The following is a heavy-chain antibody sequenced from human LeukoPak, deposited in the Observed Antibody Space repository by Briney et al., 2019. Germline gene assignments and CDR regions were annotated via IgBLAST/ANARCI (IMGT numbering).Heavy chain of an antibody. D-gene: IGHD2-8*01. CDR2: IYYTGGT. CDR3: ARVRVGVSWDTTDY. Sequence: PSQTLSLTCTVSGGSISSGDYYWSWIRQPPGKGPEWIGYIYYTGGTDYNPSLKSRVSISVDTSKSQFSLRLSSVTAADTAVYYCARVRVGVSWDTTDYWGQGTLVTVSS. CDR1: GGSISSGDYY. J-gene: IGHJ4*02. V-gene: IGHV4-30-4*01.